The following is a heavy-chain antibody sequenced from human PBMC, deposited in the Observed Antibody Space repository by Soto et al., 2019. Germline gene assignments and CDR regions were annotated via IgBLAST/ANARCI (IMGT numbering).Heavy chain of an antibody. D-gene: IGHD3-10*01. CDR2: IYYNRGA. CDR1: GASISSGDNY. J-gene: IGHJ4*02. Sequence: QVQLQESGPGLVKPSQTLSLTCAVSGASISSGDNYWSWIRQHPGKGLEWSGYIYYNRGAYYNPSLNSRVTMSSDTSKTQFSLKLSSVTAADTAVYYCASRGAGSGSFDYWGQGALVTVSS. V-gene: IGHV4-31*11. CDR3: ASRGAGSGSFDY.